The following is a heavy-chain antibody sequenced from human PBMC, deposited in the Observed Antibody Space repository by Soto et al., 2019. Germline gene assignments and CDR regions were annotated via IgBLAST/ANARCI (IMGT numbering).Heavy chain of an antibody. CDR2: IYHSGST. V-gene: IGHV4-30-2*01. CDR3: ARENNVLPGGYFDY. Sequence: QLQLQESGSGLVKPSQTLSLTCAVSGGSISSGGYSWSWIRQPPGKGLEWIGYIYHSGSTYYNPSLKSRVTISVDRSENQFSLKLSSVTAADTAVYYCARENNVLPGGYFDYWGQGTLVTVSS. CDR1: GGSISSGGYS. J-gene: IGHJ4*02. D-gene: IGHD3-10*01.